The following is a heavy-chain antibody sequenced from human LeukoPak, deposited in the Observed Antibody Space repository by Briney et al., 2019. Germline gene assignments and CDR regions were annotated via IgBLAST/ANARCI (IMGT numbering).Heavy chain of an antibody. CDR1: GGTFSGCA. J-gene: IGHJ4*02. Sequence: SVKVSCKASGGTFSGCAISWVRQAPGQGLEWMGGIIPIFGTANYAQKFQGRVTITADESTSTAYMELSSLRSEDTAVYYCARRSNGLGPLDYWGQGTLVTVSS. V-gene: IGHV1-69*13. CDR2: IIPIFGTA. CDR3: ARRSNGLGPLDY. D-gene: IGHD6-6*01.